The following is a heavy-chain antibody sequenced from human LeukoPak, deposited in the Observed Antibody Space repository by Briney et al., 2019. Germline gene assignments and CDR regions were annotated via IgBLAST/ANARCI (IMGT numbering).Heavy chain of an antibody. CDR2: ISYDGSNK. CDR1: GFTFSSYG. J-gene: IGHJ4*02. V-gene: IGHV3-30*18. D-gene: IGHD6-13*01. CDR3: AKDRGRLAAAGIDH. Sequence: GGSLRLSCAASGFTFSSYGMHWVRQAPGKGLEWVAVISYDGSNKYYADSVKGRFTISRDNSKNTLNLQMNSLRAEDTAVYYCAKDRGRLAAAGIDHWGQGTLVTVSS.